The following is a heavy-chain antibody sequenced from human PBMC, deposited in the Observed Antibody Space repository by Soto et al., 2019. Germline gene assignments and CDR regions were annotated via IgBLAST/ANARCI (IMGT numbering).Heavy chain of an antibody. CDR2: IYYSGST. Sequence: PSETLSLTCTVSGGSISSYYWSWIRQPPGKGLEWIGYIYYSGSTNYNPSLKSRVTISVDTSKNQLSLKLSSVTAADTAVYYCARLGGCYAVPHFDYWGQGTLVTVSS. CDR1: GGSISSYY. D-gene: IGHD1-26*01. V-gene: IGHV4-59*01. J-gene: IGHJ4*02. CDR3: ARLGGCYAVPHFDY.